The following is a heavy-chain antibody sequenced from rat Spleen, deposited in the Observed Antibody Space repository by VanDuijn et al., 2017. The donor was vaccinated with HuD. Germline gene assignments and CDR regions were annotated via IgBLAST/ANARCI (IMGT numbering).Heavy chain of an antibody. Sequence: EVQLVESGGGLVQPGRSLKLSCAASGFTFSVYDMAWVRQAPTRGLEWVASISYDGLNVYYRDSVKGRFTISRNNAISTLYLQMDSLRSEDTATYYCATGAILQWFTYWGQGTLVTVSS. CDR3: ATGAILQWFTY. J-gene: IGHJ3*01. D-gene: IGHD2-5*01. V-gene: IGHV5-20*01. CDR2: ISYDGLNV. CDR1: GFTFSVYD.